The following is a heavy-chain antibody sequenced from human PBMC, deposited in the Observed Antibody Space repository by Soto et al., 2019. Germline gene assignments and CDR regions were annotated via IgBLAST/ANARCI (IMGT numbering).Heavy chain of an antibody. CDR2: IHGNSYGA. CDR3: AKDGVPYYDILTGHRVCGFDI. Sequence: LRLSCTASGFIFSNYAMIWIRQAPGKGLEWVGTIHGNSYGAYYAYSVRGRFTISRDNSKNTMSLQLNSLRAEDTAVYYCAKDGVPYYDILTGHRVCGFDIWGQGTMVTVSS. V-gene: IGHV3-23*01. CDR1: GFIFSNYA. J-gene: IGHJ3*02. D-gene: IGHD3-9*01.